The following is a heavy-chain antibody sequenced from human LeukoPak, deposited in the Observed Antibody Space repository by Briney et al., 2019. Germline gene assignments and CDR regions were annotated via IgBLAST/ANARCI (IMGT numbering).Heavy chain of an antibody. V-gene: IGHV3-23*01. J-gene: IGHJ3*02. CDR1: GFTFSSYV. CDR2: ISGSGGST. CDR3: AKGWIGLAFDI. D-gene: IGHD2-2*03. Sequence: GGSLRLSCVASGFTFSSYVMTWVRQAPGKGLEWVSAISGSGGSTYYADSVKGRFTISRDNSKNTLYLQMNSLRAEDTAVYYCAKGWIGLAFDIWGQGTMVTVSS.